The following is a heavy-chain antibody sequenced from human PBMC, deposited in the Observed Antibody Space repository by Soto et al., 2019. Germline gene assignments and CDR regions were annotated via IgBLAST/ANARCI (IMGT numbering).Heavy chain of an antibody. CDR2: IKQDGSEK. D-gene: IGHD6-19*01. CDR3: ARDPGWYGSWFDP. V-gene: IGHV3-7*01. Sequence: EVQLVESGGGLVQPGGSLRLSCAASGFTFRSYWMSWVRQAPGKGLEWVANIKQDGSEKYYVDSVKGRFTISRDNAKNSLYLQMNSLRAEDTAVYYCARDPGWYGSWFDPWGQGTLVTVSS. CDR1: GFTFRSYW. J-gene: IGHJ5*02.